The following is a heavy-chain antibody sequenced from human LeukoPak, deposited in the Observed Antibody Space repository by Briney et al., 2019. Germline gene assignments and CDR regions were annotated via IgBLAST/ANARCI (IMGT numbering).Heavy chain of an antibody. D-gene: IGHD3-22*01. CDR2: INPSGGST. Sequence: ASVKVSCKASGYTFTRHYMHWVRHAPGQGLEWMGIINPSGGSTSYGQKFQDRVTMTRDTSTSTVYMELSSLISEDTAVYYCARGEYYYDSSGYYYDGMDVWGQGTTVTVSS. V-gene: IGHV1-46*01. CDR3: ARGEYYYDSSGYYYDGMDV. J-gene: IGHJ6*02. CDR1: GYTFTRHY.